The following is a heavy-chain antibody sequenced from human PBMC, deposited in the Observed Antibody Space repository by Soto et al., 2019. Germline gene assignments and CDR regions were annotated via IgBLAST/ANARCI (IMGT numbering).Heavy chain of an antibody. J-gene: IGHJ3*02. CDR3: ARLVATLSAFDI. CDR2: IYYSGST. CDR1: GGSISSYY. D-gene: IGHD5-12*01. V-gene: IGHV4-59*08. Sequence: SETLSLTCTVSGGSISSYYWSWIRQPPGKGLEWIGYIYYSGSTNYNPSIKSRVNISVDTSKNQFSLKLSSVTAADKAVYYCARLVATLSAFDIWGQGTMVTVSS.